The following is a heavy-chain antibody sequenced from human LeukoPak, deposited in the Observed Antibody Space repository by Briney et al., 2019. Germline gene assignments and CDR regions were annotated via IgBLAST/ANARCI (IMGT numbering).Heavy chain of an antibody. D-gene: IGHD2-15*01. CDR3: ASAATYSVDY. Sequence: PSETLSLTCTVPGGSVSSSFYYWGWIRQPPGKGLEWIGSLYYSGSTHYNPSLKSRVTMSVDTSKNQFSLKLSPVTAADTAVYFCASAATYSVDYWGQGTPVTVSS. J-gene: IGHJ4*02. V-gene: IGHV4-39*01. CDR1: GGSVSSSFYY. CDR2: LYYSGST.